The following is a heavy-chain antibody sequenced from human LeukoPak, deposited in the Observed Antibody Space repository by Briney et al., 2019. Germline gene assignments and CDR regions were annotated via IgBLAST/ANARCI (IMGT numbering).Heavy chain of an antibody. J-gene: IGHJ4*02. CDR3: ARGNCGDDCYSRVKKYYFDY. D-gene: IGHD2-21*02. CDR2: IYSDSST. V-gene: IGHV3-53*01. CDR1: GFTISSNY. Sequence: PGGSLRLSCAASGFTISSNYMSWVRQAPGKGLEWISVIYSDSSTYYADSVKGRFTISRDNSKNTVYLQMNSLRTEDTAVYYCARGNCGDDCYSRVKKYYFDYWGQGTLVTVSS.